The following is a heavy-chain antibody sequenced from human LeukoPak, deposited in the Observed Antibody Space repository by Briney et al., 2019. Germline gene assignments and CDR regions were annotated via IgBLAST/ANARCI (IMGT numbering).Heavy chain of an antibody. J-gene: IGHJ6*04. CDR2: IWYDGSNK. Sequence: GGSLRLTCAASGFTFSSYGMHWVRQAPGKGLEWVAVIWYDGSNKYYADSVKGRFTISRDNSKNTLYLQMNSLRAEDTAVYYCARAMYSNSWSKGNYYGMDVWGKGTTVTVSS. V-gene: IGHV3-33*01. CDR3: ARAMYSNSWSKGNYYGMDV. CDR1: GFTFSSYG. D-gene: IGHD6-13*01.